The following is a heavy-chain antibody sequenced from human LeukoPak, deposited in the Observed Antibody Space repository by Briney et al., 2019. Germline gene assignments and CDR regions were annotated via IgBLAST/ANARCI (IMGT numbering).Heavy chain of an antibody. CDR3: ARGTYSSGWYHY. D-gene: IGHD6-19*01. Sequence: GGSLRLSCAAPGFTFSTYEMTWVRQAPGKGLEWVSYISSSSGATIYYADSVKGRFTISRDNANNSLYLQMNTLRAEDTAVYYCARGTYSSGWYHYWGQGTLVTVSS. V-gene: IGHV3-48*03. CDR1: GFTFSTYE. CDR2: ISSSSGATI. J-gene: IGHJ4*02.